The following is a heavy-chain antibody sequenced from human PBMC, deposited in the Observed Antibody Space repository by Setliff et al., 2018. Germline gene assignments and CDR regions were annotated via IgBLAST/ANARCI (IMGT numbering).Heavy chain of an antibody. CDR2: IYHGGDT. Sequence: SETLSLTCAASGGTFSYYYWTWIRQSPGKGLEWIGRIYHGGDTYYNASLKSRLTISVDTSKNQFSLKLRSVTAADTAVYYCARGGTFRYFDYWGQGTPVTVSS. CDR3: ARGGTFRYFDY. V-gene: IGHV4-34*01. CDR1: GGTFSYYY. J-gene: IGHJ4*02.